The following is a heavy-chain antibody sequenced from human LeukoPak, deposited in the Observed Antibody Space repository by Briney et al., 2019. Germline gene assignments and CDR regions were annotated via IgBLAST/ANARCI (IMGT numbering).Heavy chain of an antibody. CDR2: IYYSGST. CDR1: GGSISSSSYY. Sequence: SETLSPTCTVSGGSISSSSYYWGWIRQPPGKGLEWIGSIYYSGSTYYNPSLKSRVTISVDTSKNQFSLKLSSVTAADTAVYYCARGPGVVVVAAVYYFDYWGQGTLVTVSS. CDR3: ARGPGVVVVAAVYYFDY. D-gene: IGHD2-15*01. J-gene: IGHJ4*02. V-gene: IGHV4-39*01.